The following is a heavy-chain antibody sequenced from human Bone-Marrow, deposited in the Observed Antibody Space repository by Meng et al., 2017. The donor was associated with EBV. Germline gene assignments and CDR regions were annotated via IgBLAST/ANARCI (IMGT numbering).Heavy chain of an antibody. V-gene: IGHV4-34*01. CDR1: GGSFSGYY. D-gene: IGHD1-14*01. CDR3: ARGRNGMDV. Sequence: QVQLQQWAGGLLKASETLSLTCAVYGGSFSGYYWSWIRQPPGKGLEWIGEINHSGSTNYNPSLKSRVTISVDTSKNQFSLKLSSVTAADTAVYYCARGRNGMDVWGQGTTVTVSS. J-gene: IGHJ6*02. CDR2: INHSGST.